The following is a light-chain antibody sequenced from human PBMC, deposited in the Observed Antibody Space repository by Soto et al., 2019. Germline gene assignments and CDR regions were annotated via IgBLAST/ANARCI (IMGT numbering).Light chain of an antibody. CDR2: DAS. CDR1: QDINKN. J-gene: IGKJ5*01. V-gene: IGKV1-16*01. Sequence: DIQMTQSPSSLSASVGDRVAITCQASQDINKNLIWYQQKPGKAPKLLIYDASSLESGVPSRFSGSGSGTEFTLTISSLQPDDFATYYCQQYNSSLITFGQGTQREIK. CDR3: QQYNSSLIT.